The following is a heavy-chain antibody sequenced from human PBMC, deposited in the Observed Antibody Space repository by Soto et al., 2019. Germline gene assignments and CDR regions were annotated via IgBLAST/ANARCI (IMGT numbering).Heavy chain of an antibody. CDR3: ARVTEVAYSGYDLYDY. D-gene: IGHD5-12*01. CDR2: TYYRSKWYN. CDR1: GDSVSSNSAA. Sequence: PSQTLSLTCAISGDSVSSNSAAWNWIRQSPSRGLEWLGRTYYRSKWYNDYAVSVKSRITINPDTSKNQFSLQLNSVTPEDTAVYYCARVTEVAYSGYDLYDYWGQGTLVTVSS. V-gene: IGHV6-1*01. J-gene: IGHJ4*02.